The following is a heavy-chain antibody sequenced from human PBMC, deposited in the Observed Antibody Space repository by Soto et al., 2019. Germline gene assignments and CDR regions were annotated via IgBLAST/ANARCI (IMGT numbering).Heavy chain of an antibody. CDR2: ISWDGYST. CDR3: VKDGAVTDYTYLDS. Sequence: GGSLRLSCAASGFTFDDYSVHWVRQAPGKGLEWVSLISWDGYSTFYADSVKGRFTISGDNSKNSLYLQMNSLTTEDTAFYYCVKDGAVTDYTYLDSWGQGALVTVSS. CDR1: GFTFDDYS. J-gene: IGHJ4*02. D-gene: IGHD4-4*01. V-gene: IGHV3-43*01.